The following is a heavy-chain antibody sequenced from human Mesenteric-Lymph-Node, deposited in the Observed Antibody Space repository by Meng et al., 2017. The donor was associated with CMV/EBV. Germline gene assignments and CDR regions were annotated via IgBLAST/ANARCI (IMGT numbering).Heavy chain of an antibody. J-gene: IGHJ6*02. D-gene: IGHD3-3*01. Sequence: GESLKISCVTSGFTFSNYAMSWVRQAPGKGLEWVSSISSSSSYIYYADSVKGRFTISRDNAKNSLYLQMNSLRAEDTAVYYCARGRYYDFWSGYLNYYYYGMDVWGQGTTVTVSS. V-gene: IGHV3-21*01. CDR3: ARGRYYDFWSGYLNYYYYGMDV. CDR2: ISSSSSYI. CDR1: GFTFSNYA.